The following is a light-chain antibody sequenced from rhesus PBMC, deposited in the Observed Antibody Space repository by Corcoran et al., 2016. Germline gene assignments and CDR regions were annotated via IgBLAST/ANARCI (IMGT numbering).Light chain of an antibody. V-gene: IGKV1-22*01. J-gene: IGKJ2*01. CDR1: QSISSW. Sequence: DIQMTQSPSSLSASVGDTVTITCRASQSISSWLAWYQQKPGKAPKLLIYKASSLQSGVPSRFSGSGSGTDVTFTSSSLQSEDFATYYCQPYSSSPYSFGQGTKVEIK. CDR2: KAS. CDR3: QPYSSSPYS.